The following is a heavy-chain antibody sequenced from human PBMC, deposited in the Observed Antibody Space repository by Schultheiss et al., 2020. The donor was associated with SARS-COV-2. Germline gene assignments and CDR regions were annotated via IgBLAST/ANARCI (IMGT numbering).Heavy chain of an antibody. CDR1: GGTFNSYA. J-gene: IGHJ6*02. CDR2: MNPNSGNT. Sequence: ASVKVSCKASGGTFNSYAVNWVRQATGQGLEWMGWMNPNSGNTGYAQKFQGRVTMTRNTSISTAYMELSSLRSGETAVYYCARWNYDILTGYPRSYYYYYGMNVWGQGTTVTVAS. V-gene: IGHV1-8*02. CDR3: ARWNYDILTGYPRSYYYYYGMNV. D-gene: IGHD3-9*01.